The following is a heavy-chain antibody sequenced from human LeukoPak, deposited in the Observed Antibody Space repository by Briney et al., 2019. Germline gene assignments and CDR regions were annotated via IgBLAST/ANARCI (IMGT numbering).Heavy chain of an antibody. Sequence: GGSLRLSCAASGFTFSDYYMSWIRQAPGKGLEWVGYISISDSTINYTDSVKDRFTITRDIAKSSPYMQLNSLRSEDTAVYYCARDLSHYSGSPFDYWGQRTLVTVSS. V-gene: IGHV3-11*01. CDR2: ISISDSTI. J-gene: IGHJ4*02. CDR1: GFTFSDYY. D-gene: IGHD3-10*01. CDR3: ARDLSHYSGSPFDY.